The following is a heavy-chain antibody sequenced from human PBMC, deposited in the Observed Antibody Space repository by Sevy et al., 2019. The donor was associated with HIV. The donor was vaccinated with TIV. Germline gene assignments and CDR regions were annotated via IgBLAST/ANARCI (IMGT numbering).Heavy chain of an antibody. CDR2: MSPKSGNT. V-gene: IGHV1-8*01. CDR3: ARWWGTGYYYYYAMDV. J-gene: IGHJ6*02. CDR1: GYTFTSYD. Sequence: ASVKVSCKSSGYTFTSYDIHWVRQATGQGLEWMGWMSPKSGNTGYASKFQGRVTMTRDTSISTAYMELISLRSEDTAVYYCARWWGTGYYYYYAMDVWGQGTTVTVSS. D-gene: IGHD2-8*02.